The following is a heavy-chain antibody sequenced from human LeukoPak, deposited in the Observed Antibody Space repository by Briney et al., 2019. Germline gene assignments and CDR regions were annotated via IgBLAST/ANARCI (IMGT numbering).Heavy chain of an antibody. Sequence: ASVKVSCKASGYIFISYGISWVRQAPGQGLEWMGWISAYNGNTEYTQKLQGRVTMTTDTSTSTAYMELRSPRSDDTAVYYCARDVRGIVGMDYFDYWGQGTLVTVSS. CDR2: ISAYNGNT. CDR3: ARDVRGIVGMDYFDY. D-gene: IGHD3-22*01. CDR1: GYIFISYG. V-gene: IGHV1-18*01. J-gene: IGHJ4*02.